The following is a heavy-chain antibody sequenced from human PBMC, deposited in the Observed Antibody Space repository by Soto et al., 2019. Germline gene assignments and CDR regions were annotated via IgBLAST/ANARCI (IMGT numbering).Heavy chain of an antibody. CDR1: RASISSYY. CDR2: ISYTGST. J-gene: IGHJ4*02. D-gene: IGHD5-12*01. V-gene: IGHV4-59*08. CDR3: ALRAGDYFDY. Sequence: QVQLQESGPGLVKPSETLSLTCTVSRASISSYYWSWIRQPPGKGLEWIGYISYTGSTNYNPSLKSRVTISVDPSKSQFSLRLSSVTVADTAMDYCALRAGDYFDYWGQGALVTVSS.